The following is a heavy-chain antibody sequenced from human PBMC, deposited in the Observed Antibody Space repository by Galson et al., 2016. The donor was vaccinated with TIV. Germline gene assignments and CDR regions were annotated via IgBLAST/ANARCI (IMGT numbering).Heavy chain of an antibody. CDR2: IYWDDEK. Sequence: PALVKPTQTVTLTCTFSGFSLSSNGVGVGWIRQPPGKALEWLALIYWDDEKRYNPSLESRLSIIKDTSKNKVVLTLTNVDPVDTATYYCAHRRSVASAVLDAFDIWGPGTVVTVSS. D-gene: IGHD2-2*01. CDR1: GFSLSSNGVG. J-gene: IGHJ3*02. CDR3: AHRRSVASAVLDAFDI. V-gene: IGHV2-5*02.